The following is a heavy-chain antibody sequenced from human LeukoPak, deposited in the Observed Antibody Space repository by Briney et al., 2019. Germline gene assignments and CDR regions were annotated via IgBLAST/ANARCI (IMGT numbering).Heavy chain of an antibody. Sequence: PSETLSLTCAVYGGSFSGYYWSWIRQPPGKRLEWIGEINHSGSTNYNPSLKSRVTISVDTSKNQFSLKLSSVTAADTAVYYCARGLYFDWLLGYYYGMDVWGQGTTVTVSS. V-gene: IGHV4-34*01. CDR2: INHSGST. CDR1: GGSFSGYY. J-gene: IGHJ6*02. CDR3: ARGLYFDWLLGYYYGMDV. D-gene: IGHD3-9*01.